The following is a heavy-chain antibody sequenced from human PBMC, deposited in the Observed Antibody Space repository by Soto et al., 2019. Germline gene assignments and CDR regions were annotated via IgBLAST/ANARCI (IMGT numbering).Heavy chain of an antibody. CDR1: GGSFSGYY. Sequence: QVQLQQWGAGLLKPSETLSLSCAVYGGSFSGYYWSWIRQPPGKGLEWIGEIHHRGSTNYNPSLKSRVTISVDTSKNQFSLKLSSVTAADTAVYYCARGLDRLSARNWFDPWGQGTLVIVSS. V-gene: IGHV4-34*02. CDR3: ARGLDRLSARNWFDP. D-gene: IGHD3-3*01. J-gene: IGHJ5*02. CDR2: IHHRGST.